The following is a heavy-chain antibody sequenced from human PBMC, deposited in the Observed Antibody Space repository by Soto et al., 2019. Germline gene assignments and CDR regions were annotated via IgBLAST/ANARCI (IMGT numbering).Heavy chain of an antibody. CDR2: MNPNSGNT. Sequence: ASVKVSCKASGYTFTSYDINWVRQATGQGLEWMGWMNPNSGNTGYAQKFQGRVTMTRNTSISTAYMELSSLRSEDTAGDYSAGGLGEPTGPDYWGQGTLVTVSS. CDR3: AGGLGEPTGPDY. CDR1: GYTFTSYD. V-gene: IGHV1-8*01. J-gene: IGHJ4*02. D-gene: IGHD3-16*01.